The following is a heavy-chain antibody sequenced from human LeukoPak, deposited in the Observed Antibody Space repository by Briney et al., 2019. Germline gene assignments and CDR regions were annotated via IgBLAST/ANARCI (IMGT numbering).Heavy chain of an antibody. D-gene: IGHD3-22*01. V-gene: IGHV4-31*03. CDR2: IYYSGST. Sequence: SQTLSLTCTVSGGSISSGGYYWSWIRQHPGKGLKWIGYIYYSGSTYYNPSLKSRVTISVDTSKNQFSLKLSSVTAADTAVYYCARDRRYSFDSSGYQSPTGYYMDVWGKGTTVTVSS. CDR3: ARDRRYSFDSSGYQSPTGYYMDV. J-gene: IGHJ6*03. CDR1: GGSISSGGYY.